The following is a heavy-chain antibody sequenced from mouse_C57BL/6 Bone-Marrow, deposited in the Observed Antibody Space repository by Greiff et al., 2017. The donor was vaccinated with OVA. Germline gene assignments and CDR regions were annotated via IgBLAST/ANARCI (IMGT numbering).Heavy chain of an antibody. J-gene: IGHJ3*01. CDR1: GFSFNTYA. V-gene: IGHV10-1*01. CDR3: VRSTMVTSGFAY. Sequence: EVKLVESGGGLVQPKGSLKLSCAASGFSFNTYAMNWVRQAPGKGLEWVARIRSKSNNYATYYADSVKDRFTISRDDSESMLYLQMNNLKTEDTAMYYCVRSTMVTSGFAYWGQGTLVTVSA. CDR2: IRSKSNNYAT. D-gene: IGHD2-2*01.